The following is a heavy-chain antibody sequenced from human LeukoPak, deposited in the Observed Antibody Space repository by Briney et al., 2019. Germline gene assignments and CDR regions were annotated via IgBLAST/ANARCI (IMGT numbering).Heavy chain of an antibody. CDR1: GYIFTKYV. CDR3: ARDDCGATCSPGGY. D-gene: IGHD2-21*01. Sequence: ASVKVSCKASGYIFTKYVVHWVRQAPGQTPEWMGWIKAGNGDTKYSQNFQDRLTITRETSASPVYMELSSLTSEATALYYCARDDCGATCSPGGYWGQGTLVTVSS. J-gene: IGHJ4*02. V-gene: IGHV1-3*01. CDR2: IKAGNGDT.